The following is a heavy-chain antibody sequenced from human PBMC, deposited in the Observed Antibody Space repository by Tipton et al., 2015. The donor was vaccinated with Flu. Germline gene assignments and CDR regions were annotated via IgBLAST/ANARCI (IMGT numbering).Heavy chain of an antibody. CDR3: ARTTVITGWRPCDACAFDV. D-gene: IGHD4-17*01. CDR2: IRSKSYGETI. Sequence: SLRLSCTTSGFTFGDYGMTWVRQAPGKGLQWLGVIRSKSYGETIEYAASVKGRFAISRDDSRGIAYLQMNSLRTEDTAVYHCARTTVITGWRPCDACAFDVWGPGTMVTVSS. V-gene: IGHV3-49*04. CDR1: GFTFGDYG. J-gene: IGHJ3*01.